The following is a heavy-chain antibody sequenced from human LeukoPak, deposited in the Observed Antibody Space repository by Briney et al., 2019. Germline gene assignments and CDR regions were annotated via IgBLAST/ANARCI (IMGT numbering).Heavy chain of an antibody. CDR1: GYTFTSYG. Sequence: GASVKVSCKASGYTFTSYGIHWVRQAPGQWLDWMGWINTNTRNPTYAQGFTGRSVFSLETSVSTSYLQITSLKAEDTAVYYCARGRGSSARLGYFYYYIDVWGQGTTVTVSS. J-gene: IGHJ6*02. D-gene: IGHD1-26*01. CDR3: ARGRGSSARLGYFYYYIDV. CDR2: INTNTRNP. V-gene: IGHV7-4-1*02.